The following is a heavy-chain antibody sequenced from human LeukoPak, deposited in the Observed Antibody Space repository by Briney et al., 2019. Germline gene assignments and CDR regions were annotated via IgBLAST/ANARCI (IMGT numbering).Heavy chain of an antibody. V-gene: IGHV3-7*01. CDR2: INQDGSEI. D-gene: IGHD3-22*01. Sequence: QPGGSLRLSCAASAFTFSNYWMSWVRQAPGKGLEWVANINQDGSEIYYVDSVKGRFTISRDNAKNSLYLQINSLRAGDTAVYYCARDHGSMIVVRTTNWYFDLWGRGTLVTVSS. CDR3: ARDHGSMIVVRTTNWYFDL. J-gene: IGHJ2*01. CDR1: AFTFSNYW.